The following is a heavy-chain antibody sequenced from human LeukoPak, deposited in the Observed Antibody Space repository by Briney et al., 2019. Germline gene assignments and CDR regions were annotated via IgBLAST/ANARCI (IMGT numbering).Heavy chain of an antibody. V-gene: IGHV4-59*08. J-gene: IGHJ4*02. CDR1: GGSISGYY. Sequence: SETLSLTCTVSGGSISGYYWSWIRQPPGPGPEWIGYIYYSGSTNYNPSLKSRVTISVDTSKNQFSLTMNSVTAADTAVYYCARLASSGWSHCDYWGQGTLVTVSS. D-gene: IGHD6-19*01. CDR2: IYYSGST. CDR3: ARLASSGWSHCDY.